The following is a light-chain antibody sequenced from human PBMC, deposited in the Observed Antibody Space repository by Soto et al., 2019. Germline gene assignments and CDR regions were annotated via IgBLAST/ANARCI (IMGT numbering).Light chain of an antibody. CDR1: SSNIETNT. Sequence: QYVLTQPPSASGTPGQRVTISCSGSSSNIETNTVNWYKQLPGMSPKLLIHSDNQRPSGVPDRFSGSKSGTSASLAISGLQPEDEADYYCAAWDDSLNGFTWVFGGGTKLTVL. J-gene: IGLJ3*02. CDR3: AAWDDSLNGFTWV. V-gene: IGLV1-44*01. CDR2: SDN.